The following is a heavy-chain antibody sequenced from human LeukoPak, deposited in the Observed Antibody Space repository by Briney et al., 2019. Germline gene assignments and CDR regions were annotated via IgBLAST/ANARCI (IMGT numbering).Heavy chain of an antibody. Sequence: SETLSLTCTVSGDSISSYYWNWIRQPPGKGLEWIGYIYYSGSTKYNASLKSRVTISLDTSNNQFSLNLRSMSAADTAVYYCARSYSSGPFDLWGQGTLVIASS. V-gene: IGHV4-59*01. CDR1: GDSISSYY. CDR2: IYYSGST. D-gene: IGHD6-19*01. J-gene: IGHJ4*02. CDR3: ARSYSSGPFDL.